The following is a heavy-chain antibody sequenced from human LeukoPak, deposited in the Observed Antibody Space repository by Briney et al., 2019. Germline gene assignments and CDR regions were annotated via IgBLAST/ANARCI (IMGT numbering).Heavy chain of an antibody. J-gene: IGHJ4*02. V-gene: IGHV4-61*02. CDR3: AREYSSGWSDY. CDR1: GGSISSGSYY. D-gene: IGHD6-19*01. CDR2: IYTSGST. Sequence: PSETLSLTCTVSGGSISSGSYYWSWIRQRAGKGLEWIGRIYTSGSTNYNPSLKSRVTISVDTSKNQFSLKLSSVTAADTAVYYCAREYSSGWSDYWGQGTLVTVSS.